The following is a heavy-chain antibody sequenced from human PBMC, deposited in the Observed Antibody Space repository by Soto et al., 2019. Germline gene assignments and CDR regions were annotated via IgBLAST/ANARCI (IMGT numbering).Heavy chain of an antibody. CDR2: ISASGGST. CDR3: AKAIVGATMGAFDM. Sequence: EVQLLESGGDLVQPGGSLRLSCAASGFTFSSYAMSWVRQAPGKGLEWVSTISASGGSTYYADSVKGRFTISRDNSKNTLYLQMNSLRAEDTAVHYCAKAIVGATMGAFDMWGQGTLVTVSS. D-gene: IGHD1-26*01. J-gene: IGHJ3*02. V-gene: IGHV3-23*01. CDR1: GFTFSSYA.